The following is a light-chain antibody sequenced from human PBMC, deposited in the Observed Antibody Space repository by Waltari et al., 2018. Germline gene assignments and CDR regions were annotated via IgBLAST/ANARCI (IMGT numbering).Light chain of an antibody. J-gene: IGKJ1*01. CDR2: GAS. CDR3: QQYGSSRWT. Sequence: EIVLTQSPGTRSLSPGERATLSCRASQSVSSSYLAWYQQKPGQAPRLLIYGASSRATGIPDRFSGSGSGTDFTLTSSRLEPEDFAVYYCQQYGSSRWTFGQGTKVEIK. V-gene: IGKV3-20*01. CDR1: QSVSSSY.